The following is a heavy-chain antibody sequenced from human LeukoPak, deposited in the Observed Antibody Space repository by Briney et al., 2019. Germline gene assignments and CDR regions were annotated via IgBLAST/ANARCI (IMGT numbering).Heavy chain of an antibody. Sequence: SETLSLTCTVSGGSISSSTYYWGWIRQPPGKGLEWIGSIYYSGSTYYNPSLKSRVSISVDTSKNQFSLKLSSVTAADTAVYYCARDPKSIAALFYFDYWGQGTLVTVSS. V-gene: IGHV4-39*02. D-gene: IGHD6-6*01. CDR1: GGSISSSTYY. CDR2: IYYSGST. J-gene: IGHJ4*02. CDR3: ARDPKSIAALFYFDY.